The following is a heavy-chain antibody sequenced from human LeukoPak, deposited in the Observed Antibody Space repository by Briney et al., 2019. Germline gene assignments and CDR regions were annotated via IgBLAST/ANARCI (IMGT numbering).Heavy chain of an antibody. D-gene: IGHD6-19*01. CDR3: ARGAEYSSGWYWFDP. J-gene: IGHJ5*02. CDR2: ISSSSSYI. Sequence: GGSLRLSCAASGFTFSSYSMNWVRRAPGKGLEWVSSISSSSSYIYYADSVKGRFTISRDNAENSLYLQMNSLRAEDTAVYYCARGAEYSSGWYWFDPWGQGTLVTVSS. CDR1: GFTFSSYS. V-gene: IGHV3-21*01.